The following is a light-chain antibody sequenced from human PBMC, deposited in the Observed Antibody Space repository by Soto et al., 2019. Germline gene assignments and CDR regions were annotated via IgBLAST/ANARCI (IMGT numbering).Light chain of an antibody. CDR1: SSNIGSFYD. V-gene: IGLV1-40*01. CDR2: SDN. Sequence: QSVLTQPPSVSGAPGQRVTIPCTGSSSNIGSFYDVHWYQQLPGTVPKLLIYSDNNRPSGVPDRFSGSKSGTAASLAITGLQAEDGADYYCQSYDNSLNHVVFGGGTKLTVL. J-gene: IGLJ2*01. CDR3: QSYDNSLNHVV.